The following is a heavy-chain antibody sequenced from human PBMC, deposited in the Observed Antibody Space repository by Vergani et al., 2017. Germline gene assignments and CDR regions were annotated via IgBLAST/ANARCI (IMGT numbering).Heavy chain of an antibody. J-gene: IGHJ4*02. CDR3: ARAADYYDSSVEYYFDY. D-gene: IGHD3-22*01. CDR1: CGSISSYY. V-gene: IGHV4-59*01. CDR2: IYYSGST. Sequence: QVQLQESGPGLVKPSETLSLTCTVSCGSISSYYWSWIRQPPGKGLEWFGYIYYSGSTNYNTSLKSRVTISVDTSKNQFSLKLSSVTAADTAVYYCARAADYYDSSVEYYFDYWGQGTLVTVSS.